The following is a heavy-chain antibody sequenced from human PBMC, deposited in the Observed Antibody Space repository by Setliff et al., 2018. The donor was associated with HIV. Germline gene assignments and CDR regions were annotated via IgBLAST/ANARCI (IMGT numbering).Heavy chain of an antibody. CDR1: GGSISSGTYY. V-gene: IGHV4-61*02. CDR3: ARYRDIVVVPASPQGYYYYTDV. CDR2: IYSSGST. D-gene: IGHD2-2*01. J-gene: IGHJ6*03. Sequence: PSETLSLTCTDSGGSISSGTYYWNWLRQPAGKGLEWIWRIYSSGSTNYNPSVKSRVTISIHTSKTQFSLKLSSVTAADTAVYSFARYRDIVVVPASPQGYYYYTDVWGKGTTVTVSS.